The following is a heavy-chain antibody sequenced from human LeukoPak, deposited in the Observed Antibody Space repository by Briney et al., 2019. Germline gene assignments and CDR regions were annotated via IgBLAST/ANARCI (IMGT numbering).Heavy chain of an antibody. CDR1: GFTFSYYA. D-gene: IGHD3-3*01. CDR3: VRDFEWLETFDI. Sequence: SGGCLRLSCAASGFTFSYYAMHWVRQAPGKGLEYVSTIRSNGLITYNRNSVKGRFSPSTDNTKNTLYLQMGSLRPEDMAVYYCVRDFEWLETFDIWGRGTMVTVSS. J-gene: IGHJ3*02. CDR2: IRSNGLIT. V-gene: IGHV3-64*01.